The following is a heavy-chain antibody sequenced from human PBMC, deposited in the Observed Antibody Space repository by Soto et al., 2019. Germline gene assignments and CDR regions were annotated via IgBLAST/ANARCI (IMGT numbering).Heavy chain of an antibody. CDR2: IYHSGST. J-gene: IGHJ6*02. D-gene: IGHD6-13*01. V-gene: IGHV4-4*02. Sequence: QVQLQESGPGLVKPSGTLSLTCAVSGGSISSSNWWSWVRQPPGKGLEWIGEIYHSGSTNYNPSLKSRVTRLVDKSKNQFSLKLSSVAAADTAVYYCAKGAAGRGGYYYYGMDVWGQGTTVTVSS. CDR3: AKGAAGRGGYYYYGMDV. CDR1: GGSISSSNW.